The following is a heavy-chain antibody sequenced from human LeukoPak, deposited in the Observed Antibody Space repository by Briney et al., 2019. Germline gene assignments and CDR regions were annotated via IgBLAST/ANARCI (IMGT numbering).Heavy chain of an antibody. CDR2: INSDGSST. D-gene: IGHD6-19*01. V-gene: IGHV3-74*01. CDR3: VNMRGGAVAGTRSDY. J-gene: IGHJ4*02. Sequence: GGSLRLSCAASGFTFSNYWMHWVRQAPGKGLVWVSRINSDGSSTTYADSVKGRFTISRDNAKNTLYLQMNSLRAEDSAVYYCVNMRGGAVAGTRSDYWGQGTLVSVTS. CDR1: GFTFSNYW.